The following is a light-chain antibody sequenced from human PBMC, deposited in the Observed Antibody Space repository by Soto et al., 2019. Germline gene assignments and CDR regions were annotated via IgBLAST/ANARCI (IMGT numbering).Light chain of an antibody. CDR2: GAS. V-gene: IGKV3D-15*01. Sequence: EIVMTQSPAILSVSPGERATLSCRASQTVAKNLAWYQQKPGQPTRLLIYGASTRATGVPARFSGSGSGTEFTLTISSLQSEDFAIYYCQQYHTWPPPSESVGPGTKVDIK. CDR1: QTVAKN. CDR3: QQYHTWPPPSES. J-gene: IGKJ3*01.